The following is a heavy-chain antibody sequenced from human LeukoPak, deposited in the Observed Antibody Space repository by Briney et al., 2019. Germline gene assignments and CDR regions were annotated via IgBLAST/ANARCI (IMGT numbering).Heavy chain of an antibody. CDR1: GGSISSGGYY. V-gene: IGHV4-61*08. Sequence: SETLSLTCTVSGGSISSGGYYWSWIRQPPGKGLEWIGYIYYSGSTNYNPSLKSRVTISVDTSKNQFSLKLSSVTAADTAVYYCARHGAAAYLDYWGQGTLVTVSS. CDR2: IYYSGST. D-gene: IGHD6-13*01. CDR3: ARHGAAAYLDY. J-gene: IGHJ4*02.